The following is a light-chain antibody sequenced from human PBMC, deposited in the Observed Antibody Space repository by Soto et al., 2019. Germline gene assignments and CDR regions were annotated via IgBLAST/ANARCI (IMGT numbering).Light chain of an antibody. Sequence: EIVLTQSPGSLSLSPGERGTLSCRASQSVDSSFFAWYQQKPDQAPRLLIYGASNRATGIPDRVSGSGSGTDFTLTISRLEPEDFAVYYCQQYVSSVTFGQGTKVEI. CDR2: GAS. CDR1: QSVDSSF. J-gene: IGKJ1*01. CDR3: QQYVSSVT. V-gene: IGKV3-20*01.